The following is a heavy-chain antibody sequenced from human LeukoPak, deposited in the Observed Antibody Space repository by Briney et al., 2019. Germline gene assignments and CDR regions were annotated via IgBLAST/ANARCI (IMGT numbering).Heavy chain of an antibody. V-gene: IGHV1-2*02. CDR1: GYTFTGYY. J-gene: IGHJ5*02. Sequence: GASVKVSCKASGYTFTGYYMHWVRQAPGQGLEWMGWINPNSGGTNYAQKFQGRVTMTRDTSISTAYMELSRLRSDDTAVYYCAREISNSMVRGVILSFSWFDPWGQGTLVTVSS. CDR2: INPNSGGT. D-gene: IGHD3-10*01. CDR3: AREISNSMVRGVILSFSWFDP.